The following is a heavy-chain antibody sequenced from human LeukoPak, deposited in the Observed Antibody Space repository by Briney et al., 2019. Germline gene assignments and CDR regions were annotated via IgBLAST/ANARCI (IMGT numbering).Heavy chain of an antibody. CDR3: ARWDTYYDSSGYYFY. J-gene: IGHJ4*02. CDR1: GFTFSSYA. D-gene: IGHD3-22*01. V-gene: IGHV3-23*01. CDR2: ISGSGAST. Sequence: GGSLRLSCAASGFTFSSYAMKWVRQAPGKGLEWVSTISGSGASTYYADSVKGRFTISRDNSQNTVYLQMNSLRAEDTAVYYCARWDTYYDSSGYYFYWGQGTLVTVSS.